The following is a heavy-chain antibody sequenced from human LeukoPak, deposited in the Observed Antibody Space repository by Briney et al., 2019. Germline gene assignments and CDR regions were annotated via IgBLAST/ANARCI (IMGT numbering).Heavy chain of an antibody. J-gene: IGHJ4*02. CDR2: IWYDGSNK. V-gene: IGHV3-33*01. CDR3: ARDPQITMVRGAPSY. D-gene: IGHD3-10*01. Sequence: GRSLRLSCAASGFTFSSYGMHWVRQAPGKGLEWVAVIWYDGSNKYYADSVKGRFTISRDNSKNTLYLQMNSLRAEDTAVYYCARDPQITMVRGAPSYWGQGTLVTVSS. CDR1: GFTFSSYG.